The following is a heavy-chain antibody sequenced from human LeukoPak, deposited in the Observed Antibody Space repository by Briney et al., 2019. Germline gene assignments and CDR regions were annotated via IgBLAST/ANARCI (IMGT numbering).Heavy chain of an antibody. D-gene: IGHD3-9*01. CDR2: INHSGST. J-gene: IGHJ4*02. V-gene: IGHV4-34*01. CDR3: AIVSLDILTGYYKNY. CDR1: GGSFSGYY. Sequence: SGTLSLTCAVYGGSFSGYYWSWIRQPPGKGLEWIGEINHSGSTNYNPSLKSRVTISVDTSKNQFSLKLSSVTAADTAVYYCAIVSLDILTGYYKNYWGQGTLVTVSS.